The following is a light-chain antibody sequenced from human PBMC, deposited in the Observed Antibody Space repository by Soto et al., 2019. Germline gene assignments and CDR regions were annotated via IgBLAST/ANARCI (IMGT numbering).Light chain of an antibody. V-gene: IGKV3-15*01. CDR1: QSVSSN. CDR2: GAS. J-gene: IGKJ4*01. Sequence: EIVMTQSPATLSVSPGERATLSCRASQSVSSNLAWYQQKPGQAPRLLIYGASTRATGIPARFSGSESGTEFTLTISSLQSADFAVYYCQQYNNWTPFTFGGGTKVEIK. CDR3: QQYNNWTPFT.